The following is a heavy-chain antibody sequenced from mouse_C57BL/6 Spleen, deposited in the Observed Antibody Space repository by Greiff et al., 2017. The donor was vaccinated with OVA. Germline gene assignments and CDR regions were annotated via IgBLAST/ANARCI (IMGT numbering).Heavy chain of an antibody. Sequence: EVQLQQSGPELVKPGASVTISCKASGYSFTDYYMNWVKQSPEQSLEWIGKINPRTGGTTYNQKFKAKATLTVDKSSSTAYMQLKSLTSEDSAVYYCARWDYDSSSYYAMGGQGTTPTVS. CDR3: ARWDYDSSSYYAM. D-gene: IGHD1-1*01. CDR1: GYSFTDYY. CDR2: INPRTGGT. V-gene: IGHV1-42*01. J-gene: IGHJ2*01.